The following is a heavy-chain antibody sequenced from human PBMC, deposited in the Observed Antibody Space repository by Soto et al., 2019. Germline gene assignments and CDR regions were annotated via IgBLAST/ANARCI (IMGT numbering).Heavy chain of an antibody. D-gene: IGHD1-1*01. Sequence: GGSLRLSCAASGFTFSNSPMTWVRQPPGKGPEWVSIITPTGDYIAYADSVKGRFTISRDNSRNILYLEMNSLRADDTAVYYCAKGDRNSGFAPWGQGTLVTVSS. CDR1: GFTFSNSP. J-gene: IGHJ5*02. V-gene: IGHV3-23*01. CDR2: ITPTGDYI. CDR3: AKGDRNSGFAP.